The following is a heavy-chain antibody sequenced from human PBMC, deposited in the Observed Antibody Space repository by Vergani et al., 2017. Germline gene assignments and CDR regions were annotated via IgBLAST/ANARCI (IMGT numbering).Heavy chain of an antibody. CDR3: PRGLSGVVPPSYYMDV. Sequence: QVQLVQSGAEVKNPGPSVKFSCKASGYTYPGYYMHGVRQAPGQGLEWMGWINPNRGGTHYAQKFQGRVTMTRDTSISTAYMELSRLRSDDTAVYYCPRGLSGVVPPSYYMDVWGKGTTVTVSS. D-gene: IGHD3-3*01. J-gene: IGHJ6*03. V-gene: IGHV1-2*02. CDR1: GYTYPGYY. CDR2: INPNRGGT.